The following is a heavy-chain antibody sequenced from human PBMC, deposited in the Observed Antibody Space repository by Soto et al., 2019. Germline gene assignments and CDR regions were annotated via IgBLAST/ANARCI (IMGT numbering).Heavy chain of an antibody. D-gene: IGHD5-18*01. CDR3: AKDGTSATAEHYYYYYMDV. V-gene: IGHV3-9*01. J-gene: IGHJ6*03. CDR1: GFTFDDYA. Sequence: EVQLVESGGGLVQPGRSLRLSCAASGFTFDDYAMHWVRQAPGKGLEWVSGISWNSSSIGYADSVKGRFTISRDNAKNSLYLQMNSLRAEDTALYYCAKDGTSATAEHYYYYYMDVWGKGTTVTVSS. CDR2: ISWNSSSI.